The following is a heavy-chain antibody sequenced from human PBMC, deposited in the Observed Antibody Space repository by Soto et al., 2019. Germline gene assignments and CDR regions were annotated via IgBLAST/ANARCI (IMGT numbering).Heavy chain of an antibody. J-gene: IGHJ4*02. D-gene: IGHD6-19*01. Sequence: SETLSLTCTVSGGSIRSYYWSWIRQPPGKGLEWIGYIYYSGSTDYNPSLKSRVTISVDTSKNQFSLKLSSVTAADTAVYYCATTPFSSGWYVFDYWGQGTLVTVSS. V-gene: IGHV4-59*01. CDR2: IYYSGST. CDR1: GGSIRSYY. CDR3: ATTPFSSGWYVFDY.